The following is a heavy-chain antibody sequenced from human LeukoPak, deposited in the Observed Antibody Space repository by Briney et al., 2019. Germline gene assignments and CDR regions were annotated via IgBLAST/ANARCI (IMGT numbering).Heavy chain of an antibody. V-gene: IGHV3-43*02. D-gene: IGHD3-10*01. CDR3: AKEWYYHGSGSYLRYEYYYGMDV. Sequence: GSLRLSCAASGFTFDDYAMHWVRQAPGQGLEWVSLISGDGGSTYYADSVKGRFTVSRDNSKNSLYLQMNSLRTEDTALYYCAKEWYYHGSGSYLRYEYYYGMDVWGQGTTVTVSS. CDR2: ISGDGGST. CDR1: GFTFDDYA. J-gene: IGHJ6*02.